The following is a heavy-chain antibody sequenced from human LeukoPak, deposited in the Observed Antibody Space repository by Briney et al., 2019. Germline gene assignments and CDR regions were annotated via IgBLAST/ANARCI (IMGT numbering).Heavy chain of an antibody. V-gene: IGHV4-39*01. D-gene: IGHD3-10*01. CDR2: IYYSGST. J-gene: IGHJ4*02. Sequence: SETLSLTCTVSGGSISSSSYYWGWIRQPPGKGLEWIGSIYYSGSTYYNPSLKSRVTISVDTSKNQFSLKLSSVTAADAAVYYCARHPIHYYGSGTSNYWGQGTLVTVSS. CDR3: ARHPIHYYGSGTSNY. CDR1: GGSISSSSYY.